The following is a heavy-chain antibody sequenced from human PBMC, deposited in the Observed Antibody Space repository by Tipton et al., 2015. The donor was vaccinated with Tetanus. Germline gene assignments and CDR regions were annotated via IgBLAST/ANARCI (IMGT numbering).Heavy chain of an antibody. CDR2: IYESGDT. Sequence: TLSLTCTVSGGSIRGGTFYWRWICQPPGKGLEWIGSIYESGDTYYIPSLKRRVTIYVDTSKNQLYLNLNSMAAADTGVYYCAKHQGGYFSPFDYWGQGNLVTVSP. CDR3: AKHQGGYFSPFDY. CDR1: GGSIRGGTFY. D-gene: IGHD2-21*02. J-gene: IGHJ4*02. V-gene: IGHV4-39*01.